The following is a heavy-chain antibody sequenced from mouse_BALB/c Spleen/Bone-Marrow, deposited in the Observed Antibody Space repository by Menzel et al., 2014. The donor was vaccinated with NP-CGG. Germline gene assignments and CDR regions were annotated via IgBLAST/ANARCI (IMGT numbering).Heavy chain of an antibody. CDR2: ISYSGST. CDR3: ARYSSGTYYAMDY. V-gene: IGHV3-2*02. Sequence: EVKLQESGPGLVKPSQSLSLTCTVTGYSITSDYAWNWIRQFPGNKLEWVGYISYSGSTSYNPSLKSRISITRDTSKNQFFLQLNSVTTEDTATYYCARYSSGTYYAMDYWGQGTSVTVSS. CDR1: GYSITSDYA. D-gene: IGHD3-1*01. J-gene: IGHJ4*01.